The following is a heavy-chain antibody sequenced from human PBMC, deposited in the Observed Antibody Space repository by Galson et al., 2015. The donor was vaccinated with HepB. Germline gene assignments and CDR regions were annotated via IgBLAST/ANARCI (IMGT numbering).Heavy chain of an antibody. CDR3: ARGGQMVYAVPDAFDI. Sequence: SLRLSCAASGFTFSSYGMHWVRQAPGKGLEWVAVIWYDGSNKYYADSVKGRFTISRDNSKNTLYLQMNSLRAEDTAVYYCARGGQMVYAVPDAFDIWGQGTMVTVSS. D-gene: IGHD2-8*01. CDR1: GFTFSSYG. V-gene: IGHV3-33*01. CDR2: IWYDGSNK. J-gene: IGHJ3*02.